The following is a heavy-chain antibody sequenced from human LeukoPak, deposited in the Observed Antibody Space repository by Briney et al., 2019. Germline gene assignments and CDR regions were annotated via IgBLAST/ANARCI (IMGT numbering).Heavy chain of an antibody. CDR3: ARVPRELGAY. J-gene: IGHJ4*02. Sequence: GASVKVSCKASGYTFTNYDINLVRQATGQGLEWMGYMNPNSGFTTYAQKFQGRVTMTRDTSISTAYMELSSLRSDDTAVYYCARVPRELGAYWGQGTLVIVSS. D-gene: IGHD3-16*01. CDR2: MNPNSGFT. V-gene: IGHV1-8*01. CDR1: GYTFTNYD.